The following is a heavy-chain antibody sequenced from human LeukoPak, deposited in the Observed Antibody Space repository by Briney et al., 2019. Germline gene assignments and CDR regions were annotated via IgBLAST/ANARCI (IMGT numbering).Heavy chain of an antibody. CDR3: ARRYSGYDQPFDY. CDR1: GYTFTGYY. J-gene: IGHJ4*02. V-gene: IGHV1-2*02. D-gene: IGHD5-12*01. Sequence: GASVKVSCKASGYTFTGYYMHWVRQAPGQGLEWMGWINPNSGGTNYAQKFQGRVTMTRDTSISTAYMELSRLRSDDTAVYYCARRYSGYDQPFDYWGQGTLVTVSS. CDR2: INPNSGGT.